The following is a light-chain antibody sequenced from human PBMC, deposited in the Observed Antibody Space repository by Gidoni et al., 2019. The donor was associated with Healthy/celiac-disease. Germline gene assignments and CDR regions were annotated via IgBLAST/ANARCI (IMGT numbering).Light chain of an antibody. Sequence: IVMTQSTDSLAVSLGEWATLNCMSSQSVLYSANNKNYLAWYQQKPGQPPKLLIYWASTRESGVPDRFSGSGSGTDFTLTISSLQAEDVAVYYCQQYYSTPRTFGQGTKLEIK. J-gene: IGKJ2*01. CDR2: WAS. V-gene: IGKV4-1*01. CDR1: QSVLYSANNKNY. CDR3: QQYYSTPRT.